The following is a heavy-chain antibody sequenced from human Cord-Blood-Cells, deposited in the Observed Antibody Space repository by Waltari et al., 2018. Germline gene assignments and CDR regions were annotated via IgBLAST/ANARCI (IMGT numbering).Heavy chain of an antibody. CDR2: IYYSGSN. D-gene: IGHD1-7*01. Sequence: LPLQESGPGLVQPSETLSLTCTVSAGSTSSSSSYSGSIRQPPGTGLEWLGSIYYSGSNYYNPALKSRVTKSVDTSKNQFSLKVSSVTAADTAVYYCARLNWNYDAFDIWGQGTMVTVSS. J-gene: IGHJ3*02. V-gene: IGHV4-39*01. CDR1: AGSTSSSSSY. CDR3: ARLNWNYDAFDI.